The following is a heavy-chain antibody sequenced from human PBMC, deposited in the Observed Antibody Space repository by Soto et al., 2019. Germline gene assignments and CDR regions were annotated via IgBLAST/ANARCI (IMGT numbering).Heavy chain of an antibody. J-gene: IGHJ4*02. CDR3: RREEYDY. D-gene: IGHD1-26*01. CDR1: GFTFNTYT. CDR2: ISRTSNYI. Sequence: EVQLVESGGGLVKPGGSLRLSCAASGFTFNTYTMSWVRQAPGRGLEWVASISRTSNYIYYVDSVKGRFTISRDNAKNSLYRQMNSLRAEDTAVYYCRREEYDYWGQGTLVTVSS. V-gene: IGHV3-21*01.